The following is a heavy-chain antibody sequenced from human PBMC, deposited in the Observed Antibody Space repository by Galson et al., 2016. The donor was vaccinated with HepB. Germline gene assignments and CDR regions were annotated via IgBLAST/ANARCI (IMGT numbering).Heavy chain of an antibody. CDR1: GFTFSNHW. J-gene: IGHJ4*02. D-gene: IGHD3-10*01. CDR3: ARGAGAGY. Sequence: SLRLSCAASGFTFSNHWMTWVRQAPGKGLEWVANIKQDGGEKYYVDSVKGRFTIPRDNAKNSLYLQTSNLGAEEKAVYYCARGAGAGYWGQGTLVTVSS. V-gene: IGHV3-7*03. CDR2: IKQDGGEK.